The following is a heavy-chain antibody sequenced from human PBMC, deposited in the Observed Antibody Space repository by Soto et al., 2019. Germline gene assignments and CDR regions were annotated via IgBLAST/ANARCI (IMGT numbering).Heavy chain of an antibody. J-gene: IGHJ5*02. CDR2: MNPKRGNT. V-gene: IGHV1-8*02. CDR1: GYTFTSYG. D-gene: IGHD2-8*01. CDR3: ARVMSNGHSDL. Sequence: ASVKVSCKASGYTFTSYGISWVRQASGQGLEWMGWMNPKRGNTGYAQKFQDRVTMTRNTSRGTAYMDLRSLGSDDTAVYYCARVMSNGHSDLWGQGTLVTVSS.